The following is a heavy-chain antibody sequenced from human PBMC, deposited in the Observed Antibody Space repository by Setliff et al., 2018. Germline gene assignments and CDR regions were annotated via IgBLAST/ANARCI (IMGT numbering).Heavy chain of an antibody. V-gene: IGHV3-7*01. J-gene: IGHJ4*02. CDR2: IMQDGSEK. CDR1: GFTFSNSW. Sequence: GGSLRLSCAASGFTFSNSWMSWVRQAPGKGLEWVANIMQDGSEKYYVDSVKGRFTISRDNAKNSLYLQMSSLRAEDTAVYYCARETLPYYFDYWGQGTLVTVSS. CDR3: ARETLPYYFDY.